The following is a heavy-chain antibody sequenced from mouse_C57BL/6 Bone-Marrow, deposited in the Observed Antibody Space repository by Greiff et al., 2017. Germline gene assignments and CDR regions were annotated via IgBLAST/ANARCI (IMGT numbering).Heavy chain of an antibody. J-gene: IGHJ4*01. V-gene: IGHV7-3*01. CDR2: IRNKANGYTT. CDR3: ARSNSYYYAMDY. Sequence: EVQLVESGGGLVQPGGSLSLSCAASGFTFTDYYMSWVRQPPGTALEWLGFIRNKANGYTTEYSASVKGLFTISRDNSQSILYLQMNALRAEDSATYYCARSNSYYYAMDYWGQGTSVTVSS. CDR1: GFTFTDYY.